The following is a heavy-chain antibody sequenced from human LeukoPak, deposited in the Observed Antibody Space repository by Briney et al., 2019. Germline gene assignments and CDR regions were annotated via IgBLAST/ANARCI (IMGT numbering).Heavy chain of an antibody. CDR3: ARNTPRGIFDP. J-gene: IGHJ5*02. CDR2: ISAYNGNT. Sequence: EASVKVSCKASGGTFSSYAISWVRQAPGQGLEWMGWISAYNGNTNYAQKLQGRVTMTTDASTSTAYMELRSLRSDDTAVYYCARNTPRGIFDPWGQGTLVTVSS. V-gene: IGHV1-18*01. D-gene: IGHD3-16*01. CDR1: GGTFSSYA.